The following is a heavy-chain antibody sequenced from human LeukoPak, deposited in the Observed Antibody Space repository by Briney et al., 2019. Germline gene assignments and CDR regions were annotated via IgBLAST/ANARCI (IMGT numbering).Heavy chain of an antibody. CDR1: GSTFSTYA. CDR3: AKGDTTDYTVMVV. J-gene: IGHJ4*02. CDR2: ISGSGDST. D-gene: IGHD5-18*01. V-gene: IGHV3-23*01. Sequence: GGSLRLPCEASGSTFSTYAMSWVRQAPGRGLEWVSTISGSGDSTYYADSVKGRFTISRDNSKNTPYLQLNSLRAEDTAVYYCAKGDTTDYTVMVVWGQGTLVTVSS.